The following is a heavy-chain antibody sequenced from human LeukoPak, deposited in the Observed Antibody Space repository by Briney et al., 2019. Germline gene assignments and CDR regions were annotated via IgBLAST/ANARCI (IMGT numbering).Heavy chain of an antibody. V-gene: IGHV1-69*13. D-gene: IGHD4-23*01. CDR1: GGTFSSYA. Sequence: SVKVSFKASGGTFSSYAISWVRQAPGQGLEWMGGIIPIFGTANYAQKFQGRVTITADESTSTAYMELSSLRSEDTAVYYCARGAVVTPGHYFDYWGQGTLVTVSS. J-gene: IGHJ4*02. CDR3: ARGAVVTPGHYFDY. CDR2: IIPIFGTA.